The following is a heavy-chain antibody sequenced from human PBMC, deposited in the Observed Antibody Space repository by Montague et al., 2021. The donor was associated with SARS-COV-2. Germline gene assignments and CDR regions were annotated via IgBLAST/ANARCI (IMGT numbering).Heavy chain of an antibody. Sequence: KKNSGSTNYLPSLKSRVTISVDTSKNQFSLELSSVTAADTAVYYCARCRVVAATLSDYYYYGMDVWGQGTTVTVSS. J-gene: IGHJ6*02. V-gene: IGHV4-34*01. D-gene: IGHD2-15*01. CDR3: ARCRVVAATLSDYYYYGMDV. CDR2: KKNSGST.